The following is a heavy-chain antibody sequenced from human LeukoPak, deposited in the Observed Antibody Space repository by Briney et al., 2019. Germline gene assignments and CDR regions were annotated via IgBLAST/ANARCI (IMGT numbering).Heavy chain of an antibody. CDR2: IYSGGST. V-gene: IGHV3-53*01. D-gene: IGHD3-10*01. Sequence: GGSLRLSCAASGFIVSGDFMSWVRQAPGKGLEWVSVIYSGGSTYYADSVRGRFTISRDNSKNTLYLQVNSLRAEDTAVYYCARDQGSGSSWGQGTLATVSS. CDR1: GFIVSGDF. CDR3: ARDQGSGSS. J-gene: IGHJ5*02.